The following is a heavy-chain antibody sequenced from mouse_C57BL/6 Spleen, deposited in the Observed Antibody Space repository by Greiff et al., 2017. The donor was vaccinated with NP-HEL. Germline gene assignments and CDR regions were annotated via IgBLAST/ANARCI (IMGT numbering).Heavy chain of an antibody. CDR3: ARTYDYGYFDV. Sequence: QVQLQQPGAELVMPGASVKLSCKASGYTFTSYWMHWVKQRPGQGLEWIGEIDPSDSYTNYNQKFKGKSTLTVDKSSSTAYMQLSSLTSEDSAVYYCARTYDYGYFDVWGTGTTVTVSS. J-gene: IGHJ1*03. V-gene: IGHV1-69*01. CDR1: GYTFTSYW. CDR2: IDPSDSYT. D-gene: IGHD2-3*01.